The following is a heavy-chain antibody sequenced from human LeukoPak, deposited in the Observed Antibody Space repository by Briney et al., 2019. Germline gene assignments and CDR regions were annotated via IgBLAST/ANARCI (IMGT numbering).Heavy chain of an antibody. Sequence: SETLSLTCTVSGGSISSYYWSWIRQPPGKGLEWIGYIYTSGSTNYNPSLKSRVTISVDTSKNQFSLKLSSVTAADTAVYYCARSLRFLEWPSAFNWGQGTLVTVSS. J-gene: IGHJ4*02. D-gene: IGHD3-3*01. CDR1: GGSISSYY. V-gene: IGHV4-4*09. CDR3: ARSLRFLEWPSAFN. CDR2: IYTSGST.